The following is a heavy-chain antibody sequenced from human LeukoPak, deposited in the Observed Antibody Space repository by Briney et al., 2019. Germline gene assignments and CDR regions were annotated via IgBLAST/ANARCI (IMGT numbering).Heavy chain of an antibody. J-gene: IGHJ6*02. Sequence: SETLSLTCAVYGGSFSGYYWSWIRQPPGKGLEWIGEINHSGSTNYNPSLKSRVTISVDTSKNQFSLKLSSVTAADTAVYYCARQGRDGYNTDYYYYGMDVWGQGTTVTVSS. CDR3: ARQGRDGYNTDYYYYGMDV. V-gene: IGHV4-34*01. CDR1: GGSFSGYY. CDR2: INHSGST. D-gene: IGHD5-24*01.